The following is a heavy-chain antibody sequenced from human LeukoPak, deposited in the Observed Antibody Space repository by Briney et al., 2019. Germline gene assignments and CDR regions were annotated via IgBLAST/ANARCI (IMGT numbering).Heavy chain of an antibody. J-gene: IGHJ6*02. V-gene: IGHV3-11*06. CDR1: GFTFSDYY. CDR2: ISSSTGYT. D-gene: IGHD2/OR15-2a*01. CDR3: ARVGQEYYYGMDV. Sequence: GGSLRLSCAASGFTFSDYYMAWIRHAPGKGLEGVSYISSSTGYTNYGDSLKGRFTISRDNPKNSLYLQMNSLRAEDTAVYYCARVGQEYYYGMDVWGQGTTVTVSS.